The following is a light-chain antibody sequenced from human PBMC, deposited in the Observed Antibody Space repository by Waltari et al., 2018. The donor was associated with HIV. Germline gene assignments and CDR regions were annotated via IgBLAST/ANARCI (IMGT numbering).Light chain of an antibody. CDR2: DVS. J-gene: IGLJ1*01. V-gene: IGLV2-11*01. CDR1: SSAVGGYKY. Sequence: QSALTQPRSVSGSPGQSVTISCTGTSSAVGGYKYVSWYQQHPGKAPKLMIYDVSKRPSGVPDRFSGSKSGNTASLTISGLQAEDEADYYCCSYAGSYNYVFGTGTKVTVL. CDR3: CSYAGSYNYV.